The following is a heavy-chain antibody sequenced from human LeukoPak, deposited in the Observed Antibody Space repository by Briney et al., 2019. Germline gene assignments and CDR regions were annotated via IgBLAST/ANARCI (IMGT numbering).Heavy chain of an antibody. D-gene: IGHD1-26*01. Sequence: SETLSLTCTVSGGSISSYYWGWIRQPPGKGLEWIGSIYYSGSTYYNPSLKSRVTISVDTSKNQFSLKLSSVTAADTAVYYCARNRKSGSYFLGWGQGTLVTVSS. CDR2: IYYSGST. J-gene: IGHJ4*02. CDR1: GGSISSYY. V-gene: IGHV4-39*07. CDR3: ARNRKSGSYFLG.